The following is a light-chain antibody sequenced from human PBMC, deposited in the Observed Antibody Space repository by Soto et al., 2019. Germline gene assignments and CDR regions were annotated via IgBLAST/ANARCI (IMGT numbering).Light chain of an antibody. CDR2: EVS. Sequence: VLTHPASVSGSLGQPITRSCTGTSRDIGVYNSVSWYQYHPGKVPILLIFEVSDRPSGVSNRFSGSKSGNTASLTISGLQAEDEADYSCSSYVSGATYVFGTGTKVTV. CDR1: SRDIGVYNS. CDR3: SSYVSGATYV. J-gene: IGLJ1*01. V-gene: IGLV2-14*01.